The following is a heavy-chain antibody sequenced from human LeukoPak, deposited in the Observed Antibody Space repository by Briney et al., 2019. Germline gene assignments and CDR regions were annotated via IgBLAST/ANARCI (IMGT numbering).Heavy chain of an antibody. Sequence: GGSLRLSCTVSGFTVSSNSMSWVRQAPGKGLEWVSFIYSDDTHYSDSVKGRFTISRDNSKNTLYLQMNSLRAEDTAVYYCARRAGAYSHPYDYWGQGTLVTVSS. V-gene: IGHV3-53*01. CDR3: ARRAGAYSHPYDY. CDR1: GFTVSSNS. J-gene: IGHJ4*02. CDR2: IYSDDT. D-gene: IGHD4/OR15-4a*01.